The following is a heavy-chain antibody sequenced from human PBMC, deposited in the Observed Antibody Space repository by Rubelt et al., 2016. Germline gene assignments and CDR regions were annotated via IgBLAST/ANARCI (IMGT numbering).Heavy chain of an antibody. Sequence: EVQLVESGGGLVQPGGSLRLSCAASGFTFSSYWMSWVRQAPGKGLEWVANIKQDGSEKYYVDSVKGRFTISSDNAKKWRYLQRNSLRAEETAVYYCASASAGWGQGTVVTVSS. CDR1: GFTFSSYW. V-gene: IGHV3-7*01. CDR2: IKQDGSEK. J-gene: IGHJ4*02. D-gene: IGHD6-13*01. CDR3: ASASAG.